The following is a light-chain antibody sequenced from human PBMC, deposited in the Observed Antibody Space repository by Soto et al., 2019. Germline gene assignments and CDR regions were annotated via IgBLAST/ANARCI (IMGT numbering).Light chain of an antibody. CDR2: EYN. J-gene: IGLJ1*01. Sequence: QSVLTQPPSVSGAPGQRVTISCTGSRSNIGAGYDVHWYQQVPGTAPKLLIYEYNNRPSGVPDRFSGSKSGTSASLAITGLQVGDESDYYCQSYDSSLSGYVFGTGTKLTVL. CDR3: QSYDSSLSGYV. CDR1: RSNIGAGYD. V-gene: IGLV1-40*01.